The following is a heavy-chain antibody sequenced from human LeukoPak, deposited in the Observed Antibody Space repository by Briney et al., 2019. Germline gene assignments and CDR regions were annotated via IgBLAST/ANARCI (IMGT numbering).Heavy chain of an antibody. CDR3: AKDLVGSRDAFDI. Sequence: GGSLRLSCEASGFTFTSHAMNWVRQAPGKGLEWVSSIGGSGGSTYYADSVKGRFTISRDNSKNTLYLQMNSLRAEDTAVYYCAKDLVGSRDAFDIWGQGTMDTVSS. D-gene: IGHD6-13*01. J-gene: IGHJ3*02. CDR2: IGGSGGST. V-gene: IGHV3-23*01. CDR1: GFTFTSHA.